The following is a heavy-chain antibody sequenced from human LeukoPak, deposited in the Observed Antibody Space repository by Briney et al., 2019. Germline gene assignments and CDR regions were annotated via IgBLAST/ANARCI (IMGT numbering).Heavy chain of an antibody. V-gene: IGHV1-69*04. J-gene: IGHJ3*02. D-gene: IGHD1-20*01. Sequence: SVKVSCKASGGTFSSYAISWVRQAPGQGLEWMGRIIPILGIANYAQKFQGRVTITADKSASTAYMELSSLRSEDTAVYYCARGRGITGTAGAFDIWGQGTMVTVSS. CDR3: ARGRGITGTAGAFDI. CDR1: GGTFSSYA. CDR2: IIPILGIA.